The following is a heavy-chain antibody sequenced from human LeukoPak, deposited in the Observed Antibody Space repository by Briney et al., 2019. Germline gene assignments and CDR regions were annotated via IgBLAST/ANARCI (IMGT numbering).Heavy chain of an antibody. CDR2: INIGGTNT. CDR3: ATDGAGFDT. J-gene: IGHJ5*02. V-gene: IGHV3-11*01. CDR1: GFTFNDYY. Sequence: PGGSLRLSCAASGFTFNDYYMSWVRQAPGKGLEWLSYINIGGTNTHYADSVKGRFTISRDNAKKSLYLEMNNLRAEDTAVYYCATDGAGFDTWGQGVLVTVSS.